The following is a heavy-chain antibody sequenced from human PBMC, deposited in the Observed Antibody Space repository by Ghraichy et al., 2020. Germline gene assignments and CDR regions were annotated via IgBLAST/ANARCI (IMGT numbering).Heavy chain of an antibody. V-gene: IGHV3-7*01. Sequence: GESLNISCAASGFTFRTYWMSWVRQAPGKGLEWVANIKQDGSEKYYVDSVRGRFTISRDNAKNSLYLQMNSLRAEDTAVYYCARDLVLSGSYSTAFNIWGQGTMVTVSS. J-gene: IGHJ3*02. D-gene: IGHD1-26*01. CDR3: ARDLVLSGSYSTAFNI. CDR1: GFTFRTYW. CDR2: IKQDGSEK.